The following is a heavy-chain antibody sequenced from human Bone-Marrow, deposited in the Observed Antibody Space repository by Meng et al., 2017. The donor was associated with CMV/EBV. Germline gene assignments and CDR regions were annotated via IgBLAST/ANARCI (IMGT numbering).Heavy chain of an antibody. V-gene: IGHV3-7*01. Sequence: GESLKISCAASGFTFSSYWMSWVRQAPGRGLEWVANIKQDGSEKHYVDSLKGRFTISRDNSKNTLYLQMNSLRAEDTAVYYCARERGIYFDYWGQGTLVTVSS. CDR1: GFTFSSYW. CDR3: ARERGIYFDY. J-gene: IGHJ4*02. D-gene: IGHD3-16*01. CDR2: IKQDGSEK.